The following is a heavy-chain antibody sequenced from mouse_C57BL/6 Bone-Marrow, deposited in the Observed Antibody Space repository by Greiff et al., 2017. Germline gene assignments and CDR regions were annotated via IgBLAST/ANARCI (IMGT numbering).Heavy chain of an antibody. V-gene: IGHV2-2*01. CDR3: ARGATVVAEYFGV. CDR1: GFSLTSYG. J-gene: IGHJ1*03. CDR2: IWSGGST. Sequence: VQLQQSGPGLVQPSQSLSITCTVSGFSLTSYGVHWVRQSPGKGLEWLGVIWSGGSTDYNAAFISRLSISKDNSKSQVFFKRNSLQADDTAIYDCARGATVVAEYFGVWGTGTTVTVAS. D-gene: IGHD1-1*01.